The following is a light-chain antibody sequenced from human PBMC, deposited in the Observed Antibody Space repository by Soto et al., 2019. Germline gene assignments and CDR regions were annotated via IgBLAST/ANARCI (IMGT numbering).Light chain of an antibody. CDR3: QQRSIWPLT. CDR2: DAS. J-gene: IGKJ5*01. Sequence: EIVLTHSPATLSLSPVERATLSFRSSQSVSSYLAWYQQKPGQAPRLLIFDASNRATGIPARFSGSGSGTDFTLTISSLEPDDFAVYYCQQRSIWPLTFGQGTRLEIK. CDR1: QSVSSY. V-gene: IGKV3-11*01.